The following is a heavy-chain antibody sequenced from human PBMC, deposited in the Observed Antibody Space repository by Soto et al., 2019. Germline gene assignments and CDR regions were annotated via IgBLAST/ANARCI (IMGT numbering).Heavy chain of an antibody. V-gene: IGHV2-26*01. J-gene: IGHJ4*02. CDR2: IFSNDEK. D-gene: IGHD2-15*01. CDR3: ARIRDEDCSGGSCYYYFDY. Sequence: QVTLKESGPVLVKPTETLTLTCTVSGFSLSNARMGVSWIRQPPGKALQWLAHIFSNDEKSYRTSLKSRLTISKDTSKSQVVLTMTNMDPVDTATYYCARIRDEDCSGGSCYYYFDYWGQGTLVTVSS. CDR1: GFSLSNARMG.